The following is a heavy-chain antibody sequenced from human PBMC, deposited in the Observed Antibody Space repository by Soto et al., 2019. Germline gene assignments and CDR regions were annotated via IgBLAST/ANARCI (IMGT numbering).Heavy chain of an antibody. CDR2: IWYDGSNK. V-gene: IGHV3-33*01. Sequence: QVQLVESGGGVVQPGRSLRLSCAASGFTFSSYGMHWVRQAPGKGVEWVAVIWYDGSNKYCADSVKGRFTISRDNSKNTLYLQMNSLRAEDTAVYYCAREAFQEPFFDYWGPGTLVTVSS. CDR1: GFTFSSYG. CDR3: AREAFQEPFFDY. D-gene: IGHD1-26*01. J-gene: IGHJ4*02.